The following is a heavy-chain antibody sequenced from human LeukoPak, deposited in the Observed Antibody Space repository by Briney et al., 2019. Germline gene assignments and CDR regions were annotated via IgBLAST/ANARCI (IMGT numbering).Heavy chain of an antibody. CDR2: ISYSGST. CDR1: GDSISSYY. CDR3: ARDQRWLQFRLSRGYFDY. J-gene: IGHJ4*02. V-gene: IGHV4-59*12. Sequence: SETLSLTCTVSGDSISSYYWSWIRQPPGKGLEWVAYISYSGSTNYNPSLKSRVTISVDMPKKQFSLKLSSVTAADTAVYYCARDQRWLQFRLSRGYFDYWGQGTLVTVSS. D-gene: IGHD5-24*01.